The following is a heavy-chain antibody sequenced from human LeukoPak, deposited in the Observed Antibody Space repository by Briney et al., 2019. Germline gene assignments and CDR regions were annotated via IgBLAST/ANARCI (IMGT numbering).Heavy chain of an antibody. CDR1: GSSISGYY. CDR2: IYYSGST. V-gene: IGHV4-59*12. CDR3: ARESVQYYDFWSGYPYYYYYGMDV. J-gene: IGHJ6*02. D-gene: IGHD3-3*01. Sequence: SETLSLTCSISGSSISGYYWSWLRQPPGKGLEWIGYIYYSGSTNYNPSLKSRVTISIDTSKNQFSLNLNSVTAADTAVYYCARESVQYYDFWSGYPYYYYYGMDVWGQGTTVTVSS.